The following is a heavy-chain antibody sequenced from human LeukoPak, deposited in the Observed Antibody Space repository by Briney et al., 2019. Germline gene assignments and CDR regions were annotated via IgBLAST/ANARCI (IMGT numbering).Heavy chain of an antibody. D-gene: IGHD3-10*01. J-gene: IGHJ5*02. Sequence: SETLSLTCSLSGRPNRGDYWSWLRQPAGGGLEWIGRIYPSGSTYLTPSLKSRVSMSVDMSKSQIFLKVDSVTAADTAVYYCARGYASGCYSTWGQGTLVTVSS. V-gene: IGHV4-4*07. CDR1: GRPNRGDY. CDR2: IYPSGST. CDR3: ARGYASGCYST.